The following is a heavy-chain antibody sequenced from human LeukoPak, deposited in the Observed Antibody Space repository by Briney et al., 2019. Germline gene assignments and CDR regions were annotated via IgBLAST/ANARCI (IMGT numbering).Heavy chain of an antibody. CDR3: ATGGGSSGWYGEDY. CDR1: GYAFTNYD. CDR2: MNSNSGVT. V-gene: IGHV1-8*01. J-gene: IGHJ4*02. Sequence: ASVTVSFMASGYAFTNYDINWVRQATGQGPEWMGWMNSNSGVTGYAQKFQDRVAMTRDMSIGTAYMELSGLTYGDTAVYYCATGGGSSGWYGEDYWGQGTLVTVSS. D-gene: IGHD6-19*01.